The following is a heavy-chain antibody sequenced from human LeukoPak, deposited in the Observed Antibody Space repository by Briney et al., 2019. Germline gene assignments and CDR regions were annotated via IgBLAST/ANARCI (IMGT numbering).Heavy chain of an antibody. J-gene: IGHJ1*01. CDR1: GESFVGYY. Sequence: SETLSLTCAVYGESFVGYYWSWIRQPPGKGLEWIGEINYTGSPNYNPSLKSRISMSVDTSKNQFSVNLNSVTAADTAFYYCARRRIPATITGSRLSSRFDSWGQGALVTVSS. D-gene: IGHD5-12*01. CDR2: INYTGSP. CDR3: ARRRIPATITGSRLSSRFDS. V-gene: IGHV4-34*01.